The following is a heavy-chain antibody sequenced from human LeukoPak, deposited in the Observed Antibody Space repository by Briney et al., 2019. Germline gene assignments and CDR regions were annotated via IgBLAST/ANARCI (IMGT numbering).Heavy chain of an antibody. Sequence: SETLSLTCTVSGGSISSSSYYWGWIRQPPGKGLEWIGSIYYSGSTYYNPSLKSRVTISVDTSKNQFSLKLSSVTAADTAVYYCASGHSSGWSAHGGWFDPWGQGTLVTVSS. CDR1: GGSISSSSYY. CDR3: ASGHSSGWSAHGGWFDP. D-gene: IGHD6-19*01. J-gene: IGHJ5*02. V-gene: IGHV4-39*01. CDR2: IYYSGST.